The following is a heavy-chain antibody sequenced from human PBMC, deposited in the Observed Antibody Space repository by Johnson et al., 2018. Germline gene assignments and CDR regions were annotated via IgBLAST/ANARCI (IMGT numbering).Heavy chain of an antibody. V-gene: IGHV1-8*01. CDR1: GYTFTSYD. J-gene: IGHJ1*01. Sequence: QVQLVQSGAEVKKPGASVKVSCKASGYTFTSYDIKWVRQATGQGLEWMGWMNPNSGDTGYAQKFQGRVIMTRNTSISTAYMELSSLRSEDTAVYYWARVGGEYFQHWGQGTLVTVSS. CDR3: ARVGGEYFQH. CDR2: MNPNSGDT.